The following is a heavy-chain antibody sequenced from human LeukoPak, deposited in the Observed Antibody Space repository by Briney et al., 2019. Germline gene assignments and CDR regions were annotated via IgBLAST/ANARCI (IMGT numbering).Heavy chain of an antibody. Sequence: SETLSLSCAVCGGSFSGYYWSWIRQPPGKGLEWIGEINHSGSTNYNPSLKSRVTISVDTSKNQFSLKLSSVTAADTAVYYCARFPYYYGSGSYFDFDYWGQGTPVTVSS. D-gene: IGHD3-10*01. CDR2: INHSGST. V-gene: IGHV4-34*01. J-gene: IGHJ4*02. CDR3: ARFPYYYGSGSYFDFDY. CDR1: GGSFSGYY.